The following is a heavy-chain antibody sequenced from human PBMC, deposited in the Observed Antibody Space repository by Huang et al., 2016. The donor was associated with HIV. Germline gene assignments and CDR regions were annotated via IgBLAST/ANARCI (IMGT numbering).Heavy chain of an antibody. V-gene: IGHV1-69*13. CDR1: GGTFSRFA. CDR3: ARARGYYDSSVSYYFDY. D-gene: IGHD3-22*01. Sequence: QVQLVQSGAEVKKPGSSVKVSCKASGGTFSRFAISWVRQAPGQGLEWMGGIIPIVGTANYEQKFQGRVTITADESTSTAYMELSSLRSEDTAVYYCARARGYYDSSVSYYFDYWGQGTLVTVSS. J-gene: IGHJ4*02. CDR2: IIPIVGTA.